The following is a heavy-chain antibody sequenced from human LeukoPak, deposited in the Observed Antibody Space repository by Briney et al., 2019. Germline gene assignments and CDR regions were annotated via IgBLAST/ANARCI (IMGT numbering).Heavy chain of an antibody. CDR3: ARDQGSGWYGAVDI. Sequence: GGSLRLSCAASGFTVSSNYMSWVRQAPGKGLEWVSVIYSGGSTYYADSVKGRFTISRDNSKNTLYLQMNSLRAEDTAVYYCARDQGSGWYGAVDIWGQGTMVTVSS. D-gene: IGHD6-19*01. J-gene: IGHJ3*02. V-gene: IGHV3-53*01. CDR2: IYSGGST. CDR1: GFTVSSNY.